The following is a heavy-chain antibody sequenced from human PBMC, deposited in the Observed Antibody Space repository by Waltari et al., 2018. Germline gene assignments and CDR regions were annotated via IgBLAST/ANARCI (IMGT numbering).Heavy chain of an antibody. CDR1: GGSFSGYY. D-gene: IGHD6-19*01. Sequence: QVQLQQWGAGLLKPSETLSLTCAVYGGSFSGYYWSWIRQPPGTGLEWIGEINHSGSTNYNPSLKSRVTISVDTSKNQFSLKLSSVTAADTAVYYCARELGRSGWYPNAGYFQHWGQGTLVTVSS. J-gene: IGHJ1*01. CDR2: INHSGST. CDR3: ARELGRSGWYPNAGYFQH. V-gene: IGHV4-34*01.